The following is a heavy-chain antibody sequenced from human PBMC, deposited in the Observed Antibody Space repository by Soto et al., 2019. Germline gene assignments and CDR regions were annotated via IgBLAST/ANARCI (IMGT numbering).Heavy chain of an antibody. D-gene: IGHD1-1*01. J-gene: IGHJ3*02. V-gene: IGHV4-39*01. CDR1: GGSISSSSYY. CDR2: IYYSGST. Sequence: SETLSLTCTVSGGSISSSSYYWGWIRQPPGKGLEWIGSIYYSGSTYYNPSLKSRVTISVDTSKNQFSLKLSSVTAADTAVYYCASCWNHDAFDIWGQGTMVTVSS. CDR3: ASCWNHDAFDI.